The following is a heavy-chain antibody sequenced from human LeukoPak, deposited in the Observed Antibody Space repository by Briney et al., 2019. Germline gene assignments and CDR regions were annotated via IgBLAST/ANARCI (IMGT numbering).Heavy chain of an antibody. J-gene: IGHJ4*02. CDR3: ARGGVNPVDH. D-gene: IGHD1-14*01. CDR2: MNEYSTTI. Sequence: GGSLRLSCAASGFPFNSFWMHWVRQAPGKGLVWVSNMNEYSTTIRYADSVKGRFTISRDNAKSILYLQMNNLRAEDTAMYFCARGGVNPVDHWGQGTLVTVSS. CDR1: GFPFNSFW. V-gene: IGHV3-74*01.